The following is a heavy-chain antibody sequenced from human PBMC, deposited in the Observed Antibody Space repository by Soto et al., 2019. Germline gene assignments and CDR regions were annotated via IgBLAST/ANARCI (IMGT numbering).Heavy chain of an antibody. CDR2: IIPIFGTA. CDR1: GGTFSSYA. CDR3: ARDLLFYNSGGHNWFDP. J-gene: IGHJ5*02. Sequence: QVQLVQSGAEVKKPGSSVKVSCKASGGTFSSYAISWVRQAPGQGLEWMGGIIPIFGTANYAQKFQGRVTITADKTTSTAYMDLSSLRSEDTAVYYCARDLLFYNSGGHNWFDPWGQGGLVTVSS. D-gene: IGHD6-25*01. V-gene: IGHV1-69*06.